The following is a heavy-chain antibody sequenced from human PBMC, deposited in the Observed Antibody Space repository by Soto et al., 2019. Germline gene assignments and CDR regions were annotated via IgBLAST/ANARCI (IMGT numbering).Heavy chain of an antibody. CDR3: ARGGVVVPAGDQGYYYGMDV. V-gene: IGHV3-64*02. J-gene: IGHJ6*02. D-gene: IGHD2-2*01. Sequence: EVQLVESGEGLVQPGWSLRLSCAASGFPFSSYAMHWVRQAPGKGLEYVSAISSNGGSTYYADAVKGRFTISRDNSTNTLYLQMGSLRAEDMAVYYCARGGVVVPAGDQGYYYGMDVGGQGTTVTVSS. CDR2: ISSNGGST. CDR1: GFPFSSYA.